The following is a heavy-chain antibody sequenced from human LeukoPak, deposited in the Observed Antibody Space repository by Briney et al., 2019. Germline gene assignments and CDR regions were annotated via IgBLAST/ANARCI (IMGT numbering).Heavy chain of an antibody. V-gene: IGHV3-33*06. Sequence: PGRSLRLSCAASGFTLSSYGMHWARQAPGKGLEWVAVIWNDGSDKYYADSVKGRFTISRDNSKNTLYLQMNSLRAEDTAVYYCAKPTRGSGSFLIDFWGQGTLVTVSS. D-gene: IGHD1-26*01. CDR3: AKPTRGSGSFLIDF. CDR1: GFTLSSYG. J-gene: IGHJ4*02. CDR2: IWNDGSDK.